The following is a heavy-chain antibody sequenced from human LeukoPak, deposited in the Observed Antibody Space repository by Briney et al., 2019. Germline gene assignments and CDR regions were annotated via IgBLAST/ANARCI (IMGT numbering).Heavy chain of an antibody. CDR2: IWYDGSEK. J-gene: IGHJ4*02. CDR3: VRDRNALQFLDY. Sequence: PGRSLRLSCAASGFTFRNFGMHWVRQAPGKGLEWVAVIWYDGSEKYYADSVKGRFTISRDNSKNMLYLQTNSLRAEDTALYYCVRDRNALQFLDYWGQGTVVTVSS. D-gene: IGHD3-3*01. CDR1: GFTFRNFG. V-gene: IGHV3-33*01.